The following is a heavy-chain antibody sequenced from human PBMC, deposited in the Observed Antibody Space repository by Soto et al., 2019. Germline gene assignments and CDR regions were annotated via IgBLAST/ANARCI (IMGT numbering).Heavy chain of an antibody. CDR2: ISYDGSNK. CDR1: GFTFSSYG. J-gene: IGHJ6*02. D-gene: IGHD3-10*01. Sequence: PGGSLRLSCVASGFTFSSYGMHWVRQAPGKGLEWVAVISYDGSNKYYADSVKGRFTISRDNSKNTLYLQMNSLRAEDTAVYYCAKDVVIMGSLYGYYGMDVWGQGTTVTVSS. V-gene: IGHV3-30*18. CDR3: AKDVVIMGSLYGYYGMDV.